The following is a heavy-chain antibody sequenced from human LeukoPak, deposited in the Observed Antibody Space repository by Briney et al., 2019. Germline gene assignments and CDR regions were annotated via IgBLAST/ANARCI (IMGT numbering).Heavy chain of an antibody. CDR1: GGSFSGYY. J-gene: IGHJ6*02. Sequence: SETLSLTCAVYGGSFSGYYWSWIRQPPGKGREWIGEINHSGSTNYNPSLKSRVTISVDKSTNPFSLKLRSATAADTAVYYCARGHTGYCSSTSCYYYYGMDVWGQGTTVTVSS. CDR3: ARGHTGYCSSTSCYYYYGMDV. D-gene: IGHD2-2*01. CDR2: INHSGST. V-gene: IGHV4-34*01.